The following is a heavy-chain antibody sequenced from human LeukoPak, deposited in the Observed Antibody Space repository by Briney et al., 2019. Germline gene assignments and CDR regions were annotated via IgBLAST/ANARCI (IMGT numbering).Heavy chain of an antibody. J-gene: IGHJ4*02. CDR3: ARSEASGLFDY. CDR1: GYTLTELS. D-gene: IGHD6-19*01. V-gene: IGHV1-24*01. Sequence: GASVKVSCKVSGYTLTELSMHWVRQAPGKGLEWMGGFDPEDGETIYAQKFQGRVTITADKSTSTAYMELSSLRSEDTAVYYCARSEASGLFDYWGQGTLVTVSS. CDR2: FDPEDGET.